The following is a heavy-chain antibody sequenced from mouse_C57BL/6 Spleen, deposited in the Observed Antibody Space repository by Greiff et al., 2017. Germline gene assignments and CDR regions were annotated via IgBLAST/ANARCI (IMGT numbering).Heavy chain of an antibody. CDR3: AREDYGSSHDY. CDR2: INPYNGGT. D-gene: IGHD1-1*01. J-gene: IGHJ2*01. Sequence: VQLQQSGPVLVKPGASVKMSCKASGYTFTDYYMNWVKQSHGKSLEWIGVINPYNGGTSYNQKFKGKATLTVDKSSSTAYMELNSLTSEDSAVYYCAREDYGSSHDYWGQGTTLTVSS. CDR1: GYTFTDYY. V-gene: IGHV1-19*01.